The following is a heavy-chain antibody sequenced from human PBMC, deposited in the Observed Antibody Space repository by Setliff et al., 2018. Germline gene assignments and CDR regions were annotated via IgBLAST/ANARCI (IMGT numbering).Heavy chain of an antibody. CDR2: IYHSGST. Sequence: SEALSLTCAVSGYSISSGYYWGWIRQPPGKGLEWIGSIYHSGSTYYNPSLKSRVTTSVDTSKNQFSLKLSSVTAADTAVYYCARLWRRIQQIDYWGQGTLVTVSS. D-gene: IGHD3-10*01. V-gene: IGHV4-38-2*01. CDR1: GYSISSGYY. J-gene: IGHJ4*02. CDR3: ARLWRRIQQIDY.